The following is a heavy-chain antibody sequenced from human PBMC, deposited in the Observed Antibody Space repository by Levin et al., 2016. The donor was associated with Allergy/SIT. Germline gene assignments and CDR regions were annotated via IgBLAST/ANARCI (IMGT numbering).Heavy chain of an antibody. CDR3: ARHPGYCSGGSCEADAFDI. D-gene: IGHD2-15*01. Sequence: WIRQPPGKGLEWVAVISYDGSNKYYADSVKGRFTISRDNSKNTLYLQMNSLRAEDTAVYYCARHPGYCSGGSCEADAFDIWGQGTMVTVSS. CDR2: ISYDGSNK. J-gene: IGHJ3*02. V-gene: IGHV3-30*04.